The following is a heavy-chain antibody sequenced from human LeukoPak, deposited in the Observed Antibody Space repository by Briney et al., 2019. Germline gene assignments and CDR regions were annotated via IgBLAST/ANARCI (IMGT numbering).Heavy chain of an antibody. CDR2: ISGSGGST. Sequence: GGSLRLSCAASGFTFSSYAMSWVRQAPGKGLEWVSAISGSGGSTYYADSVKGRFTISRDNSKNTLYLRMNSLRAEDTAVYYCAKDYDSSGYYYGYWGQGTLVTVSS. CDR1: GFTFSSYA. D-gene: IGHD3-22*01. V-gene: IGHV3-23*01. CDR3: AKDYDSSGYYYGY. J-gene: IGHJ4*02.